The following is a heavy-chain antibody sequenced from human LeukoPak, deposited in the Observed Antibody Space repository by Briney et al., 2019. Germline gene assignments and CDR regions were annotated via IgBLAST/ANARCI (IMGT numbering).Heavy chain of an antibody. Sequence: GGSLRLSCAASGFTFSNFAMSWVRQAPGKGLEWVSITYSDGTTYYADSVKGRFTISRDNSRNTLYVQMNSLRAEDTAVYFCARDRVEVTTSMLGGVKRTVTDYYGMDVWGQGTTVTVSS. D-gene: IGHD3-16*01. CDR2: TYSDGTT. V-gene: IGHV3-53*01. J-gene: IGHJ6*02. CDR3: ARDRVEVTTSMLGGVKRTVTDYYGMDV. CDR1: GFTFSNFA.